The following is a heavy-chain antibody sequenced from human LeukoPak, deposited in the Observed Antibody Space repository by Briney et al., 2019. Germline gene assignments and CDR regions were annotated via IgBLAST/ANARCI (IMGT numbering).Heavy chain of an antibody. Sequence: ASVKVSCKTSGYTFIAYYLHWVRQAPGQGLEWMGWLNPGPGGTLYAQKFQGRVTMTRGMSMTTAYMELTELRSDDTAVYYCAAQRDPRPFDHWGQGTLITVSS. CDR2: LNPGPGGT. D-gene: IGHD5-24*01. CDR1: GYTFIAYY. V-gene: IGHV1-2*02. J-gene: IGHJ4*02. CDR3: AAQRDPRPFDH.